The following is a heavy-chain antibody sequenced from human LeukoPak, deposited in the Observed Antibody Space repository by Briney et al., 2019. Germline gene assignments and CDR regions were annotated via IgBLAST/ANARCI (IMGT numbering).Heavy chain of an antibody. CDR3: ARDLPKQLLWFGELLYMAFDI. CDR2: INSDGSST. CDR1: GFTFSSYW. D-gene: IGHD3-10*01. V-gene: IGHV3-74*01. J-gene: IGHJ3*02. Sequence: GGSLRLSCAASGFTFSSYWMHWVRQAPGKGLVWVSRINSDGSSTSYADSVKGRFTISRDNAKNTLYLQMNSLRAEDTALYYCARDLPKQLLWFGELLYMAFDIWGQGTMVTVSS.